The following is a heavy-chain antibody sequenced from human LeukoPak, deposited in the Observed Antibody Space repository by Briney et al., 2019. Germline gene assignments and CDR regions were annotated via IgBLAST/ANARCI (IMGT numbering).Heavy chain of an antibody. CDR2: INHSGST. J-gene: IGHJ4*02. V-gene: IGHV4-34*01. CDR1: GGSFSGYY. CDR3: ARGEEDYYNF. D-gene: IGHD2-15*01. Sequence: SETLSLTCAVYGGSFSGYYWSWIRQPPGKGLEWIGEINHSGSTNYNSSLKSRVTISVDTSKNQFSLKLSSVTAADTAVYYCARGEEDYYNFWGQGTLVTVSS.